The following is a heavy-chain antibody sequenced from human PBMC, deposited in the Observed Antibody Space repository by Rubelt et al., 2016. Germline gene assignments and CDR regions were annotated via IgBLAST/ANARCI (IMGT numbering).Heavy chain of an antibody. CDR3: ASSRRDGYKWAPMRY. J-gene: IGHJ4*02. CDR1: GGSISSYY. V-gene: IGHV4-59*01. CDR2: IYYSGST. Sequence: QVQLQESGPGLVKPSETLSLTCTVSGGSISSYYWSWIRQPPGKGLEWIGYIYYSGSTNYNPSLKSRFTISVVTSKNQFSLKLGSVTAADTAVYYCASSRRDGYKWAPMRYWGQGTLVTVSS. D-gene: IGHD5-24*01.